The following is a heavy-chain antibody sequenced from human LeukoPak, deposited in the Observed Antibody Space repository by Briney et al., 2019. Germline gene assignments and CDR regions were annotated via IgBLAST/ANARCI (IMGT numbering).Heavy chain of an antibody. Sequence: TGGSLRLSCAASGFTFSSYAMHWVRQAPGKGLEYVSAISSNGGSTYYANSVKGRFTISRDNAKNSLYLQMNSLRAEDTAVYYCARDFGYFWGQGTLVTVSS. CDR3: ARDFGYF. D-gene: IGHD3-10*01. J-gene: IGHJ4*02. CDR1: GFTFSSYA. CDR2: ISSNGGST. V-gene: IGHV3-64*01.